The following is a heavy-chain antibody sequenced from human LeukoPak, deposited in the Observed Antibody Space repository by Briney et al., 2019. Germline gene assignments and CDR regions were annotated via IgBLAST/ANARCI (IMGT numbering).Heavy chain of an antibody. CDR3: ARTYCGTNACPFDF. D-gene: IGHD2-21*01. J-gene: IGHJ4*02. CDR1: GRSSSRYY. Sequence: SETLSLTCTVSGRSSSRYYWSWIRQPPGKGLECLGFIFHTGTTNYNPSLKSRVTISVDTSKNQFSLNLSSVTAADTAVYYCARTYCGTNACPFDFWGQGTLVTVSS. V-gene: IGHV4-59*08. CDR2: IFHTGTT.